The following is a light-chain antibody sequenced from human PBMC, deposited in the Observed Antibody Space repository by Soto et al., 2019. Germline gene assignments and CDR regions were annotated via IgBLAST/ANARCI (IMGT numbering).Light chain of an antibody. CDR1: QSVSSN. J-gene: IGKJ1*01. V-gene: IGKV3-15*01. CDR3: QQYNSWPWT. Sequence: EIVMTQSPATLSVSPGERATLSCRASQSVSSNLAWYQQSPGQAPRLLIYGASTRATGIPARFSGSGSGTEFTLTISSLQSEDFAVYYCQQYNSWPWTFGQGTKVDIK. CDR2: GAS.